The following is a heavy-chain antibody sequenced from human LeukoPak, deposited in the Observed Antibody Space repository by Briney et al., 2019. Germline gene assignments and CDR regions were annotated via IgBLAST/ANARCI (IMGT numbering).Heavy chain of an antibody. CDR3: ARDCGGDCSGAFDI. V-gene: IGHV1-2*02. D-gene: IGHD2-21*02. Sequence: ASVKVSCKASGYTFTGYYMHWVRQAPGQGLEWMGWINPNSGGTNYAQKFQGRVTMTRDTSISTAYVELSRLRSDDTAVYYCARDCGGDCSGAFDIWGQGTMVTVSS. J-gene: IGHJ3*02. CDR2: INPNSGGT. CDR1: GYTFTGYY.